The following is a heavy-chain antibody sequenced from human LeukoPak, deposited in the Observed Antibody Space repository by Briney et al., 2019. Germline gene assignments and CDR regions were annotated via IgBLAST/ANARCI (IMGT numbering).Heavy chain of an antibody. CDR1: GGSISSSSYY. V-gene: IGHV4-39*07. CDR2: IYHSGST. D-gene: IGHD6-19*01. CDR3: AGGGPYSSGWGYYYYYYMDV. J-gene: IGHJ6*03. Sequence: SETLSLTCTVSGGSISSSSYYWGWIRQPPGKGLEWIGSIYHSGSTYYNPSLKSRVTISVDTSKNQFSLKLSSVTAADTAVYYCAGGGPYSSGWGYYYYYYMDVWGKGTTVTVSS.